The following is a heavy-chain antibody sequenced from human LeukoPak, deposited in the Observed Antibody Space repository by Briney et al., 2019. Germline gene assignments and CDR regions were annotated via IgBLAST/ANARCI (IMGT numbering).Heavy chain of an antibody. D-gene: IGHD3-22*01. J-gene: IGHJ3*02. CDR2: INPNSGGT. CDR3: ARARYYYDSSGAFDI. V-gene: IGHV1-2*02. CDR1: GYTFTGYY. Sequence: ASVKVSCKASGYTFTGYYMHWVRQAPGQGLEWMGWINPNSGGTNYAQKFQGRVTMTRDTSISTAYMELSRLRSDDTAVYYCARARYYYDSSGAFDIWGQGTMVTVPS.